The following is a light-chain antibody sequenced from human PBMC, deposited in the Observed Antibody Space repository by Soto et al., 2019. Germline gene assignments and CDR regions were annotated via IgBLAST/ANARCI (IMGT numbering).Light chain of an antibody. Sequence: IVMTQSPVSLPVTPGEPASISCRSSQSLRLSDGYKYLDWYVQKAGQSPQLLIYLGSHRASGVPDRISGSESGTDFTLKISRAEAEDVGVYYCMQALQTPYTFGQGTKLEIK. CDR2: LGS. J-gene: IGKJ2*01. CDR1: QSLRLSDGYKY. V-gene: IGKV2-28*01. CDR3: MQALQTPYT.